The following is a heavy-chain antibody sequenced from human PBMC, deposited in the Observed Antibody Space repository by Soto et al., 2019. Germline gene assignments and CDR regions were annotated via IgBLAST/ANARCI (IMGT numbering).Heavy chain of an antibody. CDR1: GSSISSTSYA. J-gene: IGHJ4*02. V-gene: IGHV4-39*01. Sequence: PLEILSLTCNASGSSISSTSYAWGWIRQSPGKGLEWIGTIDYSGTIYHNPSLKSRITISGDTSKNQISLKLSSVTAADTAVYYCARHVHNQGYEYYSDSWGQGTLVTVSS. D-gene: IGHD3-3*01. CDR3: ARHVHNQGYEYYSDS. CDR2: IDYSGTI.